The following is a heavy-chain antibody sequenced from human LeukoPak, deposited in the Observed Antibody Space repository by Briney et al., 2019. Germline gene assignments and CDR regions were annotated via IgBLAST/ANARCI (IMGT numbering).Heavy chain of an antibody. J-gene: IGHJ4*02. CDR2: IKQDGSDK. CDR3: ARVNGDYGGSLDY. CDR1: GFTFSNYW. V-gene: IGHV3-7*04. Sequence: GGSLRLSCAASGFTFSNYWMSWVRQAPGKGLEWVANIKQDGSDKYYVDSLKGRFTISRDNAKNSLYLQMNSLRAEDTAVYYCARVNGDYGGSLDYWGQGTLVTVSS. D-gene: IGHD4-23*01.